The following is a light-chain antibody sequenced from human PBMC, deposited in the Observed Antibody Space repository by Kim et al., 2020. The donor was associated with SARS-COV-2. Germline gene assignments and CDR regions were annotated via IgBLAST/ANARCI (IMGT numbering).Light chain of an antibody. CDR1: RSNIGSNA. V-gene: IGLV1-44*01. CDR2: SDD. CDR3: AAWDDSLNGVI. J-gene: IGLJ2*01. Sequence: QSVLTQPPSASGTPGQRVTISCSGSRSNIGSNAVNWYQQLSGAAPKLLIYSDDHRPSGVPDRFSGSKSGTSASLAISGLQSEDEADYYCAAWDDSLNGVIFGGGTQLTVL.